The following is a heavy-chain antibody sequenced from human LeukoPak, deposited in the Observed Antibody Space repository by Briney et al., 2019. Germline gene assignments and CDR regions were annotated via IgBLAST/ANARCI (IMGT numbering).Heavy chain of an antibody. CDR3: ARGFGGQEVFDY. CDR2: INHSGST. D-gene: IGHD2-15*01. CDR1: GGSFSGYY. Sequence: SETLSLTCAVYGGSFSGYYWSWIRQPPGKGLEWIGEINHSGSTNYNPSLKSRVTISVDTSKNQFSLKLSSVTAADTAVYYCARGFGGQEVFDYWGQGTLVTVSS. J-gene: IGHJ4*02. V-gene: IGHV4-34*01.